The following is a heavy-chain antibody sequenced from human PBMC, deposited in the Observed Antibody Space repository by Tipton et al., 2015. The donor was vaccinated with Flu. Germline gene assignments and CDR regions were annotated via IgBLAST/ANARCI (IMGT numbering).Heavy chain of an antibody. CDR2: IYTSGST. V-gene: IGHV4-61*02. CDR3: ARRTFSNYVSEPKNWFDF. Sequence: TLSLTCDVSDGSINNDRFYWGWIRHPAGKSLEWLGRIYTSGSTNYNPSLESRLTISIDTSRRQFSLRLRSVTAADTAVYFCARRTFSNYVSEPKNWFDFWGQGTLVTVSS. CDR1: DGSINNDRFY. D-gene: IGHD4-11*01. J-gene: IGHJ5*01.